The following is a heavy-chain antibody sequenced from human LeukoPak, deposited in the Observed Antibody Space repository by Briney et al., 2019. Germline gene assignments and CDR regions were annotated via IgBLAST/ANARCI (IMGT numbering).Heavy chain of an antibody. CDR3: AREVGSGHWFDP. Sequence: PSQTLSLTCTVSGGSISSGDYYWSWIRQPPGKGLEWIGYIYYGGSTYYNPSLKSRVTISVDTSKNQFSLKLSSVTAADTAVYYCAREVGSGHWFDPWGQGTLVTVSS. V-gene: IGHV4-30-4*01. CDR2: IYYGGST. J-gene: IGHJ5*02. D-gene: IGHD3-3*01. CDR1: GGSISSGDYY.